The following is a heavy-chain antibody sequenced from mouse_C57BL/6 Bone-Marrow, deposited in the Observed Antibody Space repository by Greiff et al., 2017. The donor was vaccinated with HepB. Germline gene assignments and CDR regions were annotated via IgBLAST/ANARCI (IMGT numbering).Heavy chain of an antibody. D-gene: IGHD5-1*01. CDR3: ARVYLLHFDY. J-gene: IGHJ2*01. Sequence: EVQLQESGPGLVKPSQSLSLTCSVTGYSITSGYYWNWIRQFPGNKLEWIGYISYDGSNNYNPSLKNRISLPRDTSKNQFFLKLQSVTTEDTATYYCARVYLLHFDYWGQGTTLTVSS. CDR2: ISYDGSN. V-gene: IGHV3-6*01. CDR1: GYSITSGYY.